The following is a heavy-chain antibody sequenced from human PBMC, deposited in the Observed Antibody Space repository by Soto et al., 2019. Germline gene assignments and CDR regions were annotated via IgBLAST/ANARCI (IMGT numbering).Heavy chain of an antibody. D-gene: IGHD4-17*01. Sequence: EVQLVESGGGLVQPGGSLKLSCAASGFTFSDSTLHWIRQASGKGLEWLGRIRGKSNNYATAYAASVKGRFTISRDDSKDTAYLQMNSLKTDDTAVYYCTRHFDGDVRIDDWGQGTLVTVSS. CDR1: GFTFSDST. CDR2: IRGKSNNYAT. J-gene: IGHJ4*02. V-gene: IGHV3-73*01. CDR3: TRHFDGDVRIDD.